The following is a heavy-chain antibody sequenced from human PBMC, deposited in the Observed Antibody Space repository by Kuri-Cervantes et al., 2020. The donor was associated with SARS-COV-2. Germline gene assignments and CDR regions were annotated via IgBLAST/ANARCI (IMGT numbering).Heavy chain of an antibody. Sequence: GGSLRLSCAASGFTVSSNYMSWVRQAPGKGLEWVSVIYSGGSTYYADSVKGRFPISRHNSKNTLYLQMNSLRAEDTAVYYCARERGGYCSGGSCFWGQGTLVTVSS. V-gene: IGHV3-53*01. CDR3: ARERGGYCSGGSCF. CDR2: IYSGGST. J-gene: IGHJ4*02. D-gene: IGHD2-15*01. CDR1: GFTVSSNY.